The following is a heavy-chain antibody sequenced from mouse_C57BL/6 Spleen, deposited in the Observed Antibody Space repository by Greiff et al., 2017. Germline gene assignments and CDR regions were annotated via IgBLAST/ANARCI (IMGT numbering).Heavy chain of an antibody. CDR3: TRYYYGRGGY. D-gene: IGHD1-1*01. Sequence: QLQQSGAELVRPGASVTLSCKASGYTFTDYEMHWVMQTPVHGLEWIGAIDPETGGTAYNQKFKGKAILTADKSSSTAYMELRSLTSEDSAVYYCTRYYYGRGGYWGQGTTLTVSS. J-gene: IGHJ2*01. V-gene: IGHV1-15*01. CDR1: GYTFTDYE. CDR2: IDPETGGT.